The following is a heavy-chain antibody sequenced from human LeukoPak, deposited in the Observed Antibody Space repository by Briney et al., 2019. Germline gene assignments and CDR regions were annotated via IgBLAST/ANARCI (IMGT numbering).Heavy chain of an antibody. V-gene: IGHV4-34*01. D-gene: IGHD2-21*02. CDR3: ARGAAYCGGDCPSGRYYFDY. J-gene: IGHJ4*02. Sequence: PSETLSLTCAVYGGSFSGYYWSWIRQPPGKGLEWIGEINHSGSTNYNPSLKSRVTISVDTSKNQFSLKLSSVTAADTAVYYCARGAAYCGGDCPSGRYYFDYWGQGTLVTVSS. CDR2: INHSGST. CDR1: GGSFSGYY.